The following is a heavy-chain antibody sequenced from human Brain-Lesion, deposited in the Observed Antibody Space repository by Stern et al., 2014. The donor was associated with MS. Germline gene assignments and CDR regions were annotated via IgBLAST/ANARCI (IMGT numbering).Heavy chain of an antibody. V-gene: IGHV4-39*01. CDR2: IYYSGFT. J-gene: IGHJ4*02. Sequence: QVQLLESGPGLVKPSETLSLTCTVSGGSISSSTYYWAWIRQPPGKGLEWIGNIYYSGFTYYNPSPKSRVTISVDMSKNQFSLKLSSVTAADTAIYYCARHDSVPRPSQLYSARDRGPGYFDYWGQGTLVTVSS. CDR1: GGSISSSTYY. CDR3: ARHDSVPRPSQLYSARDRGPGYFDY. D-gene: IGHD1-26*01.